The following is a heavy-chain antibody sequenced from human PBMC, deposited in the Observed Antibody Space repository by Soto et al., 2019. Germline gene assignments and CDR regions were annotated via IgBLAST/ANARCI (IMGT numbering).Heavy chain of an antibody. Sequence: ASGEVSSKASGYTVPGYNMHVLRQAPVEGLEWMGWINPNSGGTNYAQKFQGWVTMTRDTSISTAYMELSRLRSGDTAVYYCARAYSNYFSYYYGMDVWGQGTTVTVSS. CDR3: ARAYSNYFSYYYGMDV. J-gene: IGHJ6*02. V-gene: IGHV1-2*04. D-gene: IGHD4-4*01. CDR2: INPNSGGT. CDR1: GYTVPGYN.